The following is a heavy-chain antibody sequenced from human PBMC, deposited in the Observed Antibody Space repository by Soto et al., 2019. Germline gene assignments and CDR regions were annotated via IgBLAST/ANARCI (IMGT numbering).Heavy chain of an antibody. CDR2: IIPIFGTA. J-gene: IGHJ5*02. CDR3: AREIGAFGERSNWFDP. D-gene: IGHD3-10*01. CDR1: GGTFSSYA. V-gene: IGHV1-69*01. Sequence: QVQLVQSGAEVKKPGSSVKVSCKASGGTFSSYAISWVRQAPGQGLEWMGGIIPIFGTANYAQKFQGRVTITADESTSTGYMELSSLRSENTAVYYCAREIGAFGERSNWFDPWGQGTLVTVSS.